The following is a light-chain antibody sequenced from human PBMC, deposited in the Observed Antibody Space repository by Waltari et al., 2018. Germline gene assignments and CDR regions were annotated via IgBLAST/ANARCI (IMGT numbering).Light chain of an antibody. J-gene: IGLJ3*02. CDR1: GEYSAYA. Sequence: LVLTQSPSASASLGASVTLTFSLPGEYSAYAIALHHHLPLKGPRYLMTVNSDGSHKKGDGISDRFSGSSSDLDRYLIISRLQSDDEAEYFCQTWGTGFQVFGTGTKLTVL. CDR2: VNSDGSH. CDR3: QTWGTGFQV. V-gene: IGLV4-69*01.